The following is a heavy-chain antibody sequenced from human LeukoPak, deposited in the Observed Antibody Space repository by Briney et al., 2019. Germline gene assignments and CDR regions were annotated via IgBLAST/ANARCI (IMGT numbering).Heavy chain of an antibody. CDR2: ISSSSSYI. J-gene: IGHJ4*02. D-gene: IGHD1-26*01. Sequence: GGSLRLSCAASGFTFSSYSMNWVRQAPGKGLEWVSSISSSSSYIYYADSVKGRFTISRDNAMNTLYLQMNSLRAEDSALYYCTRDMQGSRLYLVGSQNDWGQGTLVTVSS. CDR1: GFTFSSYS. CDR3: TRDMQGSRLYLVGSQND. V-gene: IGHV3-21*01.